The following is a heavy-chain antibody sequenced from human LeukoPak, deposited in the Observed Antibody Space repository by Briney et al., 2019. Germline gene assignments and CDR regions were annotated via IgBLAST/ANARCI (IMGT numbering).Heavy chain of an antibody. CDR1: GYTFTGYY. J-gene: IGHJ4*02. V-gene: IGHV1-69*13. D-gene: IGHD1-26*01. Sequence: SVKVSCKASGYTFTGYYMHWVRQAPGQGLEWMGGIIPKLGTANYAQKFRGRVTITADESTTTAYMELSSLRSEDTAVYYCAREKGSWGVFDYWGQGTLVTVSS. CDR3: AREKGSWGVFDY. CDR2: IIPKLGTA.